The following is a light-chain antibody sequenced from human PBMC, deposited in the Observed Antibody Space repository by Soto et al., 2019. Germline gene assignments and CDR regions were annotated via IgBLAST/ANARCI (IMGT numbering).Light chain of an antibody. J-gene: IGKJ1*01. CDR3: QQYNTYRT. CDR1: QSVSSW. CDR2: TAS. Sequence: DIQMTQSPSTLSASVGDRVTITCRASQSVSSWLAWYQQKPGKAPTLLIHTASTLQSGVPSRFSGSGSGTDFTPIISSLQPDDFATYFCQQYNTYRTFGQGTKVDIK. V-gene: IGKV1-5*03.